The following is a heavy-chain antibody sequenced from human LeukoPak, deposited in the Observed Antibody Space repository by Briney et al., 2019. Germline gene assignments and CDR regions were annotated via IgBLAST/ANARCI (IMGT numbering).Heavy chain of an antibody. D-gene: IGHD3-3*01. CDR1: GGSISSSSYY. J-gene: IGHJ4*02. Sequence: SSETRSLTCTVSGGSISSSSYYWGWIRQPPGKGLEWIGRIYYSGSTYYNPSLKSRVTISVDTSKNQFSLKLSSVTAADTAVYYCARHGNYDFWSGSYFDYWGQGTLVTVSS. CDR2: IYYSGST. V-gene: IGHV4-39*01. CDR3: ARHGNYDFWSGSYFDY.